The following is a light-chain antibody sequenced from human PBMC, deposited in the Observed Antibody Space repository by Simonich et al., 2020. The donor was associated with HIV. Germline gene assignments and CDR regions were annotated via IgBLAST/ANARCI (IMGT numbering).Light chain of an antibody. J-gene: IGLJ2*01. V-gene: IGLV2-14*01. CDR1: SSDVGGYNY. CDR3: SSYTSSSTLV. CDR2: DVS. Sequence: QSALTQPASVSGSPGQSITISCTGTSSDVGGYNYVSWYQQHPGQAPKLMIYDVSKLPSGVSNRFSGSKSGNTASLTISELQAEDEADYYCSSYTSSSTLVFGGGTKLTVL.